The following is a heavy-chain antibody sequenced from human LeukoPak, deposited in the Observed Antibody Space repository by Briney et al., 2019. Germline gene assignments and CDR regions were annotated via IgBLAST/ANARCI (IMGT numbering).Heavy chain of an antibody. CDR2: ISYDGSNK. D-gene: IGHD3-22*01. CDR3: ARIGNYYDSRLDAFDI. J-gene: IGHJ3*02. Sequence: PGGSLRLSCAASGFTFSSYAMHWVRQAPGKGLEWVAVISYDGSNKYYADSVKGRFTISRDNSKNTLYLQMNSLRAEDTAVYYCARIGNYYDSRLDAFDIWGQGTMVTVSS. V-gene: IGHV3-30*04. CDR1: GFTFSSYA.